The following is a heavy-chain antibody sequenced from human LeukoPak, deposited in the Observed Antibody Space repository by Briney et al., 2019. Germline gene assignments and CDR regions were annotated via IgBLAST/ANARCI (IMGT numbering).Heavy chain of an antibody. CDR1: GGSISSSSYY. V-gene: IGHV4-39*07. J-gene: IGHJ6*03. Sequence: SETLSLTCTVSGGSISSSSYYWGWIRQPPGKGLEWIGSIYYSGSTDYNPSLKSRVTMSVDTSKNQFSLKLSSVTAADTAVYYCARQTRTGIAAAEYYYYYYMDVWGKGTTVTVSS. CDR3: ARQTRTGIAAAEYYYYYYMDV. D-gene: IGHD6-13*01. CDR2: IYYSGST.